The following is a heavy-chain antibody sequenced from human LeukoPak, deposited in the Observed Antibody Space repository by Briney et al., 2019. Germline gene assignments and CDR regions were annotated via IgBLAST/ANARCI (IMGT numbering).Heavy chain of an antibody. J-gene: IGHJ4*02. CDR2: ICSNGGST. V-gene: IGHV3-64*01. CDR1: GFTFSSYA. D-gene: IGHD3-10*01. Sequence: PGGSLRLSCAASGFTFSSYAMHWVRQAPGKGLEYVSAICSNGGSTYYANSVKGRFTLSRDNSKNTLYLQMGSLRAEDMAVYYCARSGVWVDYWGQGTLVTVSS. CDR3: ARSGVWVDY.